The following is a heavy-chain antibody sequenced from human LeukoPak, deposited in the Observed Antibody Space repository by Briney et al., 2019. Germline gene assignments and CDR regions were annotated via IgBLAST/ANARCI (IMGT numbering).Heavy chain of an antibody. CDR3: ARIFGGRGSSWHQSRTIDY. CDR2: INPNSGGT. Sequence: ASVKVSCKASGYTFTGYYMHWVRQAPGQGLEWMGWINPNSGGTNYAQKFQGRVTMTRDTSISTAYMELSRLGSDDTAVYYCARIFGGRGSSWHQSRTIDYWGQGTLVTVSS. V-gene: IGHV1-2*02. J-gene: IGHJ4*02. CDR1: GYTFTGYY. D-gene: IGHD6-13*01.